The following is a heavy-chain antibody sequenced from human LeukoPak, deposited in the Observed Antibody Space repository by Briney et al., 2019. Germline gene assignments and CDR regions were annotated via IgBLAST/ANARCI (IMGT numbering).Heavy chain of an antibody. J-gene: IGHJ6*03. CDR1: GGSFGGYY. D-gene: IGHD3-3*01. Sequence: SETLSLTCGVFGGSFGGYYWSWIRQPPGKGLEWIGQIHHSGSTNYNPSLKSRVTISVDTSKNQFSLKLSSVTAADTAVYYCARATTYYDFWTDLGTVYYYYMDVWGKGTTVTVSS. CDR2: IHHSGST. CDR3: ARATTYYDFWTDLGTVYYYYMDV. V-gene: IGHV4-34*01.